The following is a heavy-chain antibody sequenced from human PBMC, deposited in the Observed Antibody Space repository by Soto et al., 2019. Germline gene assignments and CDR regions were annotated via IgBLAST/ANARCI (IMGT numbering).Heavy chain of an antibody. J-gene: IGHJ4*02. CDR2: ISGSGGTT. CDR1: GFTFSSYA. D-gene: IGHD3-10*01. CDR3: AKDLRSGSSFDY. V-gene: IGHV3-23*01. Sequence: GGSLRLSCAASGFTFSSYAMSWVRQAPGRELEWVSVISGSGGTTYYADSVKGRFTISRDNSKNTLYLQMDSLRAEDTAIYYCAKDLRSGSSFDYWGRGTLVTV.